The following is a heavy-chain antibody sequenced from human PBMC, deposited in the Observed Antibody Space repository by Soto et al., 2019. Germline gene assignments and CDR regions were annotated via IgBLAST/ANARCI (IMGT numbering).Heavy chain of an antibody. V-gene: IGHV3-33*01. D-gene: IGHD3-22*01. CDR2: IWSDGSNK. CDR3: ARYYYDSSGYYPL. Sequence: GGSLRLSCAAPGFTFSSYGMHWVRQAPGKGLEWVAVIWSDGSNKYYADSVKGRFTISRDNSKNTLYLQMNSLRAEDTAVYYCARYYYDSSGYYPLWGQGTLVTVS. J-gene: IGHJ4*02. CDR1: GFTFSSYG.